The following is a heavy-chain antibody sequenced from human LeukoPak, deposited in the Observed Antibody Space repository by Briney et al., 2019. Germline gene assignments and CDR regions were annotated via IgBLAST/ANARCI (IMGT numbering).Heavy chain of an antibody. V-gene: IGHV3-7*01. J-gene: IGHJ4*02. CDR3: ARDGLYCSSTSCYIDY. CDR2: INQGGNDR. CDR1: GFTFSSHW. D-gene: IGHD2-2*02. Sequence: PGGSLRLSCAASGFTFSSHWMSWVRQAPGKGLEWVANINQGGNDRNYVDSVKGRFTISRDNAKNSLYLQMNSLRAEDTAVYYCARDGLYCSSTSCYIDYWGQGTLVTVSS.